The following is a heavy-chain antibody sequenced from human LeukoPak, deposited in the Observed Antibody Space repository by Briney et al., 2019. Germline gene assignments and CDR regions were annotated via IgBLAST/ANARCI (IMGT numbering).Heavy chain of an antibody. CDR1: GFSFSSYG. Sequence: GGSLRLSCAASGFSFSSYGMHWVRQAPGKGLDWVAVISYDGSNEYYADSVKGRFTISRDNSKNTLFLQMNSLRAEDTAVYYCAIEPYSNSSGVFDYWGQGTLVTVSS. D-gene: IGHD6-13*01. V-gene: IGHV3-30*03. CDR3: AIEPYSNSSGVFDY. J-gene: IGHJ4*02. CDR2: ISYDGSNE.